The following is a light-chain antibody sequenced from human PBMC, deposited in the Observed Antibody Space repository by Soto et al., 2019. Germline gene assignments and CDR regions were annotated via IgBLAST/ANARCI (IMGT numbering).Light chain of an antibody. CDR2: GNS. V-gene: IGLV1-40*01. CDR3: QSYDSSLSGYV. J-gene: IGLJ1*01. CDR1: SSNIGAGYD. Sequence: QSVLTQPPSVSGAPGQRVTISCTGSSSNIGAGYDVHWYQQLPGTASKLLIYGNSNRPSVVPDRFSGSKSGTSACLAITGLQAEDEADYYCQSYDSSLSGYVFGTGTKLTVL.